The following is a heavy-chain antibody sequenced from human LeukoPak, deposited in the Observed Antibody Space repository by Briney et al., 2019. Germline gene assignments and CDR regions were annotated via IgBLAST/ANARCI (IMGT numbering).Heavy chain of an antibody. Sequence: PGGSLRLSCAASGFSFSRYWMSWVRQAPGKGLEWVANIKQDGSEKNYVESVKGRFTISRDNAKNTLYLQMNSLRAEDTAVYYCALNRGSGWYFHYWGQETLVTVSS. CDR2: IKQDGSEK. CDR3: ALNRGSGWYFHY. J-gene: IGHJ4*02. CDR1: GFSFSRYW. D-gene: IGHD6-19*01. V-gene: IGHV3-7*01.